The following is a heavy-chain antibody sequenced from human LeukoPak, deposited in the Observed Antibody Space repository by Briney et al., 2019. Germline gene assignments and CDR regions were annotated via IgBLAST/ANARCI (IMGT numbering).Heavy chain of an antibody. V-gene: IGHV1-24*01. D-gene: IGHD1-26*01. J-gene: IGHJ5*02. CDR2: FDPEDGET. CDR1: GYTLTELS. Sequence: ASVKVSCKVSGYTLTELSMHWVRQAPGKGLEWMGGFDPEDGETIYAQKFQGRVTMTEDTSTDTAYVELSSLRSEDTAVYYCATSTPYKGGSSGGWFDPWGQGTLVTVSS. CDR3: ATSTPYKGGSSGGWFDP.